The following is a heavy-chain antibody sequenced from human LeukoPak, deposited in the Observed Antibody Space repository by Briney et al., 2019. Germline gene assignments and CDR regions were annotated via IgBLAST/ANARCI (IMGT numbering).Heavy chain of an antibody. D-gene: IGHD4-23*01. CDR1: GYTFTGYY. J-gene: IGHJ4*02. Sequence: ASVKVSCKASGYTFTGYYMHWVRQAPGQGLEWMGWINPNSGGTNYAQKFQGRVTMTRDTSISIVYVELSRLRSDDTAVYYCARDAVDYGGNPYYFDYWGQGTLVTVSS. V-gene: IGHV1-2*02. CDR3: ARDAVDYGGNPYYFDY. CDR2: INPNSGGT.